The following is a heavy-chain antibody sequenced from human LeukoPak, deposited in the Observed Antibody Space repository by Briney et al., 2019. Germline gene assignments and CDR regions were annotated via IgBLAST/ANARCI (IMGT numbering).Heavy chain of an antibody. CDR3: ARGGGYSPIDY. J-gene: IGHJ4*02. CDR2: LYEDGRI. CDR1: VFPVDSNY. D-gene: IGHD2-15*01. V-gene: IGHV3-53*01. Sequence: GGSLRLSCAASVFPVDSNYMKWVRQAPWKGLGWVSVLYEDGRIYYADSVKGRFTISRYTSKNILSLQLNGLRAEDTAVYYCARGGGYSPIDYWGQGTLVTVSS.